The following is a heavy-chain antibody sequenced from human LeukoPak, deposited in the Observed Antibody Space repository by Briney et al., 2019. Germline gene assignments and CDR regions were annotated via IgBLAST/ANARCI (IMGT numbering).Heavy chain of an antibody. J-gene: IGHJ4*02. D-gene: IGHD6-19*01. CDR1: GYTFTGYY. CDR3: ARKYSSGWYYFDY. CDR2: INPNSGGT. V-gene: IGHV1-2*02. Sequence: ASVKVSCKASGYTFTGYYMHWVRQAPGQGLEWMGWINPNSGGTNYAQKFQGRVTMTRDTSISTAYMELSRLRSDDTAVYYCARKYSSGWYYFDYWGQGTLVTVSS.